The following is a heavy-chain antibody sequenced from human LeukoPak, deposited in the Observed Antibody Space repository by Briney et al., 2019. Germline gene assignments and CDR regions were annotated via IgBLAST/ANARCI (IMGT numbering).Heavy chain of an antibody. J-gene: IGHJ5*02. V-gene: IGHV3-20*04. CDR1: GFILYVYA. CDR2: INWYDDRT. CDR3: ARDPYGGIGVFAA. Sequence: GGPLRLFCAASGFILYVYAMSGAPQVPGEGVEWVVGINWYDDRTQYIDSVKGQFTTSRENAKNSLYLQMTSRRAEDTALYYCARDPYGGIGVFAAWGQGTLVTV. D-gene: IGHD4-23*01.